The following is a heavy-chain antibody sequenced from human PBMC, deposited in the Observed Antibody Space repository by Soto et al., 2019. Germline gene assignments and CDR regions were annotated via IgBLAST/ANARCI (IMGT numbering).Heavy chain of an antibody. Sequence: QVHLQQWGAGLLKPSETLSLTCAVYGESFIGYYWTWIRQPPGKGLAWIGEINHRGSTNYNPSLKSRVVILIDTSNNQSSLKLTSVTAADTTVYYCARTDIVTLNGFDPWGQGTRVSVSS. D-gene: IGHD5-12*01. J-gene: IGHJ5*02. V-gene: IGHV4-34*02. CDR2: INHRGST. CDR3: ARTDIVTLNGFDP. CDR1: GESFIGYY.